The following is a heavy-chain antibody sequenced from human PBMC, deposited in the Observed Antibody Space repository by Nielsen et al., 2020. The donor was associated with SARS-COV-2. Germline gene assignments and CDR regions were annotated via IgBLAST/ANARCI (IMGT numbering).Heavy chain of an antibody. V-gene: IGHV3-9*01. J-gene: IGHJ5*02. CDR2: ISWNSGSI. D-gene: IGHD6-19*01. CDR3: AKAGSGWYPLGNWFDP. Sequence: SLKISCAASGFTFDDYAMHWVRQAPGKGLEWVSGISWNSGSIGYADSVKGRFTISRDNAKNSLYLQMNSLRVEDTALYYCAKAGSGWYPLGNWFDPWGQGTLVTVSS. CDR1: GFTFDDYA.